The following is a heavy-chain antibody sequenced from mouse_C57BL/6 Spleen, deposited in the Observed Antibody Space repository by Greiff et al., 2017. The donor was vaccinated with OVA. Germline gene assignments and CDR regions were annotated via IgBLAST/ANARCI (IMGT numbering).Heavy chain of an antibody. D-gene: IGHD2-1*01. CDR1: GYTFTSYW. CDR2: IHPNSGST. Sequence: VQLQQSGAELVKPGASVKLSCKASGYTFTSYWMHWVKQRPGQGLEWIGMIHPNSGSTNYNEKFKSKATLTVDKSSSTAYMQLSSLTSEDSAVYYCARSGGNYAWFAYWGQGTLVTVSA. CDR3: ARSGGNYAWFAY. V-gene: IGHV1-64*01. J-gene: IGHJ3*01.